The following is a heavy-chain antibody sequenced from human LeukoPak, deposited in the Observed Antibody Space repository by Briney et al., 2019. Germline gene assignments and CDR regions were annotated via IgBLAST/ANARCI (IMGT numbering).Heavy chain of an antibody. V-gene: IGHV3-53*01. Sequence: GGSLRLSCSASGFTVGSNYMTWVRQAPGKGLERVSGIYSGGNTHYADSVKGRFTISRDSSKSTLYLQMNSLRAEDTAVYYCARDSTSSNHDYWGQGTLVTVSS. CDR3: ARDSTSSNHDY. CDR1: GFTVGSNY. CDR2: IYSGGNT. J-gene: IGHJ4*02. D-gene: IGHD1-14*01.